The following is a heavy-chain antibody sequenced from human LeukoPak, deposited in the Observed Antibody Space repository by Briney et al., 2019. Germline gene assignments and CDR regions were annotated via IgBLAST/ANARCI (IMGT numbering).Heavy chain of an antibody. CDR2: IRYDGSNK. CDR3: AKDPQLLWFGELLSGVDY. J-gene: IGHJ4*02. V-gene: IGHV3-30*02. Sequence: GGSLRLSCAASGFTFSNYGMSWVRQAPGKGLEWVAFIRYDGSNKYYADSVKGRFTISRDNSKNTLYLQMNSLRAEDTAVYYCAKDPQLLWFGELLSGVDYWGQGTLVTVSS. CDR1: GFTFSNYG. D-gene: IGHD3-10*01.